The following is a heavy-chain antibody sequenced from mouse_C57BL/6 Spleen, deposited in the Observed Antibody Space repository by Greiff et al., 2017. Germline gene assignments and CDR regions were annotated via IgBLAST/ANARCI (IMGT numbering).Heavy chain of an antibody. CDR2: ISDGGSYT. V-gene: IGHV5-4*01. J-gene: IGHJ2*01. Sequence: DVMLVESGGGLVKPGGSLKLSCAASGFTFSSYAMSWVRQTPEKRLEWVATISDGGSYTYYPDNVKGRFAISRDNAKNNLYLQMSHLKSEDTAMYYCARDERGNYDQFDYWGQGTTLTVSS. CDR1: GFTFSSYA. D-gene: IGHD2-4*01. CDR3: ARDERGNYDQFDY.